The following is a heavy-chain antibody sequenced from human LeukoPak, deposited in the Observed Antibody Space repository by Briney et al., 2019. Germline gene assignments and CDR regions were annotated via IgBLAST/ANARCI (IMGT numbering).Heavy chain of an antibody. CDR2: ISYDGFEK. CDR3: ARDSSNFSWIQLWLQAFDI. J-gene: IGHJ3*02. Sequence: PGRSLRLACAASGFTFRGYGLHWVRQAPGKGLEWVTFISYDGFEKPYADSVKGRFAISRDNSNNTMYLQMNSLRHEDTAVYYCARDSSNFSWIQLWLQAFDIWGQGTMVTVSS. CDR1: GFTFRGYG. V-gene: IGHV3-30*09. D-gene: IGHD5-18*01.